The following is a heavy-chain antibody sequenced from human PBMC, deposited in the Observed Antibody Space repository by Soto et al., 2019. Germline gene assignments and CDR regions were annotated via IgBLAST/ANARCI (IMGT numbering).Heavy chain of an antibody. CDR3: VRRGKYSTSSSSKSWFDP. Sequence: GASVKVSCKASGYTFTSYDISWVRQATGQGLEWMGWMNPNSGNTGYAQKFQGRVTMTRNTSISTAYMELSSLRSEDTAVYYCVRRGKYSTSSSSKSWFDPWGQGTLVTVSS. J-gene: IGHJ5*02. V-gene: IGHV1-8*01. CDR2: MNPNSGNT. D-gene: IGHD6-6*01. CDR1: GYTFTSYD.